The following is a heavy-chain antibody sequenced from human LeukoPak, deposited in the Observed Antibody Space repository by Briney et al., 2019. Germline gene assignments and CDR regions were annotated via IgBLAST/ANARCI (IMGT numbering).Heavy chain of an antibody. Sequence: NPSETLSLTCTVSGGSISSYYWSWIRQPPGKGLEWIGYIYYSGNTNYNPSLKSRVTISVDTSKNQFSLKLGSVTAADTAVYYCARYVVSFNWFDPWGQGTLVTVSS. D-gene: IGHD2-2*01. V-gene: IGHV4-59*08. CDR2: IYYSGNT. CDR1: GGSISSYY. CDR3: ARYVVSFNWFDP. J-gene: IGHJ5*02.